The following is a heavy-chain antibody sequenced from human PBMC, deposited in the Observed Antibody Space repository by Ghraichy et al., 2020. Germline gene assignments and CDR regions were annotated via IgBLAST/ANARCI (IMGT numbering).Heavy chain of an antibody. CDR1: GFTFSSYA. CDR3: AKGGQSVYSGSYG. V-gene: IGHV3-23*01. CDR2: ISGSGGGT. D-gene: IGHD1-26*01. J-gene: IGHJ4*02. Sequence: GGSLRLSCAASGFTFSSYAMNWVRQAPGKGLEWVSGISGSGGGTYYADSVKGRFTISRDNSNYTLYLQMNSLRVEDTAVYYCAKGGQSVYSGSYGWGQGTLVSVSS.